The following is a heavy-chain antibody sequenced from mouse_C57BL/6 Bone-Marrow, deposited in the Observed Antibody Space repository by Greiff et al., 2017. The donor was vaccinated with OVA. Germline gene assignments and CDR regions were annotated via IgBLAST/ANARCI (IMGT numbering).Heavy chain of an antibody. CDR1: GYTFTSYW. Sequence: QVQLKQPGAELVKPGASVKLSCKASGYTFTSYWMQWVKQRPGQGLEWIGEIDPSDSYTNYNQKFKGKATLTVDTSSSTAYMQLSSLTSEDSAVYYCARWGWAYWYFDVWGTGTTVTVSS. D-gene: IGHD3-3*01. CDR2: IDPSDSYT. J-gene: IGHJ1*03. CDR3: ARWGWAYWYFDV. V-gene: IGHV1-50*01.